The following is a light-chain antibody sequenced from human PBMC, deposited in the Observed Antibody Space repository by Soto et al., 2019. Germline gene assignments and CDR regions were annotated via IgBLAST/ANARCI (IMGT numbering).Light chain of an antibody. CDR1: QSVSNN. J-gene: IGKJ1*01. CDR3: QQYNNWPRT. CDR2: GAS. Sequence: EVVKTKSPATLSVAPGERATLSCRASQSVSNNLAWYQQKPGQAPRLLIYGASTRATGIPARFSGSGSGTEFSLTISSLQSEDFAVYYCQQYNNWPRTFGQGTKVEIK. V-gene: IGKV3-15*01.